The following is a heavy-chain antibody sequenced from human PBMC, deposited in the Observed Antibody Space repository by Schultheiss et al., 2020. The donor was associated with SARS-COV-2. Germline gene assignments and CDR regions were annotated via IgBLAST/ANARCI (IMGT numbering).Heavy chain of an antibody. D-gene: IGHD5-18*01. V-gene: IGHV4-30-4*01. CDR2: IYYSGST. CDR1: GGSISSSNW. J-gene: IGHJ4*02. Sequence: SETLSLTCTVSGGSISSSNWWSWVRQPPGKGLEWIGSIYYSGSTYYNPSLKSRVTISVDTSKNQFSLKMSSVTAADTAVYYCARTGYSYGTDYWGQGTLVTVSS. CDR3: ARTGYSYGTDY.